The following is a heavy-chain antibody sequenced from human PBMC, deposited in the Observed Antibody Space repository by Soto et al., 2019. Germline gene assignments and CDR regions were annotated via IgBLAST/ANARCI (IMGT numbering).Heavy chain of an antibody. D-gene: IGHD3-10*01. J-gene: IGHJ5*02. Sequence: PVVSLRVSCGASGFPFSSTDMTWVRQAPGKGLDWVSTIDGSGGTTYYADSVKGRFTISRDNSMNTVYLQMNSLRADDTALYYCAKNSGWFNTWGQGALVTVSS. V-gene: IGHV3-23*01. CDR3: AKNSGWFNT. CDR1: GFPFSSTD. CDR2: IDGSGGTT.